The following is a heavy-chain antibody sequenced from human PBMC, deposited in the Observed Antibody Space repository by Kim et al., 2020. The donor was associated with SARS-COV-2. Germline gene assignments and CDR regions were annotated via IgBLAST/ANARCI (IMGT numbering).Heavy chain of an antibody. D-gene: IGHD6-13*01. CDR3: ARGEAAVGPPSEEHWFDP. CDR2: INHSGST. J-gene: IGHJ5*02. CDR1: GGSFSGYY. Sequence: AETLSLTCAVYGGSFSGYYWSWIRQPPGKGLEWIGEINHSGSTNYNPSLKSRVTISIDTSKNQFSLKLSSVTAADTAVYYCARGEAAVGPPSEEHWFDPWGQGTLVTLS. V-gene: IGHV4-34*01.